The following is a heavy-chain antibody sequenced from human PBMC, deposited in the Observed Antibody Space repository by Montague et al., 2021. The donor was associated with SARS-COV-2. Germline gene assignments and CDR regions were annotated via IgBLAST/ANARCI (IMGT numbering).Heavy chain of an antibody. CDR1: GGSISSSSYD. Sequence: SETLSLTCTVSGGSISSSSYDWGWIRQPPGKGLEWIGSIYYSGRXYSTPSLKSRLTISVDTSKNQFALKLSSVTAADTAMYYCARVGRQQLVRLSGIDVWGQGTTVTVSS. V-gene: IGHV4-39*06. CDR2: IYYSGRX. D-gene: IGHD6-13*01. CDR3: ARVGRQQLVRLSGIDV. J-gene: IGHJ6*02.